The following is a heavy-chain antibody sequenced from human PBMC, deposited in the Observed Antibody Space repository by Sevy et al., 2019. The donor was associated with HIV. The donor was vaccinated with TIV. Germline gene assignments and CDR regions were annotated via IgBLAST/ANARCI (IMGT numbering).Heavy chain of an antibody. D-gene: IGHD1-26*01. CDR3: ARPAYSGTYTPVH. V-gene: IGHV5-51*01. Sequence: GESLKISCKGSGYSFSSYWIGWVRQMPGKGLEWMGIIYPGDSDTRYSPSFQGQVTISADKSINTAFLQWSSLEASDTAGYYCARPAYSGTYTPVHWGQGTLVTVSS. J-gene: IGHJ4*02. CDR2: IYPGDSDT. CDR1: GYSFSSYW.